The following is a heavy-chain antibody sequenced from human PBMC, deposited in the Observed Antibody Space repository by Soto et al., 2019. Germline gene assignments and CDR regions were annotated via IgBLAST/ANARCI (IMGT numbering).Heavy chain of an antibody. CDR2: ISYDRSNK. D-gene: IGHD3-9*01. CDR1: GFTFSTYS. V-gene: IGHV3-30*03. J-gene: IGHJ6*02. CDR3: ARDGDYDILTGYSTRHFGMDV. Sequence: GGSLRLSCAASGFTFSTYSMNWVRQAPEKGLEWVSVISYDRSNKYYADSVKGRFTISIDNSKNTLYLQMNSLRAEDTAVYYCARDGDYDILTGYSTRHFGMDVWGQGTTVTVSS.